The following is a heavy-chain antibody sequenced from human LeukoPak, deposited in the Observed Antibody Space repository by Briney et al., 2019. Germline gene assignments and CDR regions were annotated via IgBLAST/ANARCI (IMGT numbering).Heavy chain of an antibody. CDR3: ARRHWDDILTGYYIFDY. CDR2: IIPIFGTA. D-gene: IGHD3-9*01. CDR1: GGTFSSYA. J-gene: IGHJ4*02. Sequence: SVKVSFKASGGTFSSYAISWVRQAPGQGLEWMGGIIPIFGTANCAQKFQGRVTITADESTSTAYMELSSLRSEDTAVYYCARRHWDDILTGYYIFDYWGQGTLVTVSS. V-gene: IGHV1-69*13.